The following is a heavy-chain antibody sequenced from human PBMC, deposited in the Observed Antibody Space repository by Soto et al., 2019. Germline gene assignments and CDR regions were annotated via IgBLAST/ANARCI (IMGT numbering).Heavy chain of an antibody. CDR3: ARGTTGTNYYYYYGMDV. CDR1: GFTFSSYS. Sequence: GGSLRLSCAASGFTFSSYSMNWVRQAPGKGLEWVSSISSSSSYIYYADSVKGRFTISRDNAKNSLYLQMNSLRAEDTAVYYCARGTTGTNYYYYYGMDVWGQGTTVTVSS. J-gene: IGHJ6*02. CDR2: ISSSSSYI. V-gene: IGHV3-21*01. D-gene: IGHD1-1*01.